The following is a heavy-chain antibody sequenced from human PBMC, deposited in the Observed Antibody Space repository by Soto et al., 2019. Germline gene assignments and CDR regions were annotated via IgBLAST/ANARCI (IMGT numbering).Heavy chain of an antibody. CDR3: ARLNSSSAALDY. Sequence: SETLSLTCTVSGGSISSYYWNWIRQPPGKGLEWIGYIYYSAGTKYNPSLKSRVTISIDTSKNQFSLKLSSVTAADTAVYFCARLNSSSAALDYWGPGTLVTVSS. D-gene: IGHD6-6*01. CDR1: GGSISSYY. CDR2: IYYSAGT. V-gene: IGHV4-59*01. J-gene: IGHJ4*02.